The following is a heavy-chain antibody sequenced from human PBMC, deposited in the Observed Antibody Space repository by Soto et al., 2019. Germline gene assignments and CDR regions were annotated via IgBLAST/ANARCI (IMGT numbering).Heavy chain of an antibody. CDR1: GGSFSGYY. CDR2: INHSGST. D-gene: IGHD5-12*01. J-gene: IGHJ4*02. CDR3: ASRYSGYDLDY. Sequence: QVQLQQWGAGLLKPSETLSLTCAVYGGSFSGYYWSWIRQPPGKGLEWIGEINHSGSTNYNPSLKNRATITVDTSKHQFPLNLSSVTAADTAVYYCASRYSGYDLDYWGQGTMVTVSS. V-gene: IGHV4-34*01.